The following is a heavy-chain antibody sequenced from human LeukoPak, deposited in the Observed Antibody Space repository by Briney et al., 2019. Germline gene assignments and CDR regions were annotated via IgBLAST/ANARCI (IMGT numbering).Heavy chain of an antibody. CDR3: ARVGDSSGYLIDY. V-gene: IGHV3-21*01. CDR2: ISSSSYI. D-gene: IGHD3-22*01. Sequence: TGGSLRLSCAASGFTFSSYSMNWVRQAPGKGLEWVSSISSSSYIYYADSVKGRFTISRDNAKNSLYLQMNSLRAEDTAVYYCARVGDSSGYLIDYWGQGTLVTVSS. J-gene: IGHJ4*02. CDR1: GFTFSSYS.